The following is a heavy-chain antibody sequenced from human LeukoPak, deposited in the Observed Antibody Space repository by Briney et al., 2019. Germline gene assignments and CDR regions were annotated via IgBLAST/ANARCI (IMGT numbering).Heavy chain of an antibody. Sequence: SGPALVKPTQTLTLTCTFSGFSLNTHGVGVGWIRQPPGKALEWLALIFWDDDKRFSPSLRRRLTITKDTSKNQVVLTMTNMGPMDTATYYCAHSTLGGATWAFDIWGQGTMVTVSS. J-gene: IGHJ3*02. D-gene: IGHD1-26*01. CDR1: GFSLNTHGVG. CDR3: AHSTLGGATWAFDI. V-gene: IGHV2-5*02. CDR2: IFWDDDK.